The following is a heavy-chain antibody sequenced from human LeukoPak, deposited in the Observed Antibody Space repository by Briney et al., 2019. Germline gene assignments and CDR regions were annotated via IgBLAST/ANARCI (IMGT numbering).Heavy chain of an antibody. J-gene: IGHJ4*02. CDR3: AKDRLGHSSGSSLHYFDY. V-gene: IGHV3-23*01. CDR1: GFIFSHYA. D-gene: IGHD6-19*01. CDR2: IYGSGGST. Sequence: GGSLRLSCAASGFIFSHYAMSWVRQAPGKGLEWVSGIYGSGGSTYYADSVKGRFTISRDNSKNTLYLQMNSLRAEDTAVYYCAKDRLGHSSGSSLHYFDYWGQGTLVTVSS.